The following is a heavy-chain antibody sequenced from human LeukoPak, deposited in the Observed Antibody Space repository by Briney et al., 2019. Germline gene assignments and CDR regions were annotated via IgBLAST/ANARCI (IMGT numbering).Heavy chain of an antibody. V-gene: IGHV3-74*01. D-gene: IGHD6-13*01. CDR2: INSDGSST. CDR3: ARERGTFDI. J-gene: IGHJ3*02. CDR1: GFTFSNYW. Sequence: QSGGSMRLSCAASGFTFSNYWMHWVRQAPGKGLVWVSRINSDGSSTSYADSVKGRFTISRDNSKNTLYLQMNSLRAEDTAVYYCARERGTFDIWGQGTLVTVSS.